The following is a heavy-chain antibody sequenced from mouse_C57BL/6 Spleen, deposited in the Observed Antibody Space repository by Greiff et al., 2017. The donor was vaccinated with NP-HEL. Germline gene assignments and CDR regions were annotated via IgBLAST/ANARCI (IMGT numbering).Heavy chain of an antibody. Sequence: EVKLVESGGGLVKPGGSLKLSCAASGFTFSSYTMSWVRQTPEKRLEWVATISGGGGNTYYPDSVKGRFTISRDNAKNTLYLQMSSLRSEDTALYYCARQGYDGYQAWFAYWGQGTLVTVSA. J-gene: IGHJ3*01. V-gene: IGHV5-9*01. CDR3: ARQGYDGYQAWFAY. D-gene: IGHD2-3*01. CDR2: ISGGGGNT. CDR1: GFTFSSYT.